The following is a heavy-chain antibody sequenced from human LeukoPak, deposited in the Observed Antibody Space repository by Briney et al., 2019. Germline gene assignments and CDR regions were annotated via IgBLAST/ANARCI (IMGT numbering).Heavy chain of an antibody. Sequence: PGGSLRLFCAASGFTFSDYTMTWVRQAPGKGLEWVSSISGRNSYIVYADSVKGRFSISRDNAEKLLYLEMNSLRVEDTAVYYCARNPRDGGYWGQGTLVNVSP. D-gene: IGHD3-16*01. J-gene: IGHJ4*02. V-gene: IGHV3-21*01. CDR1: GFTFSDYT. CDR2: ISGRNSYI. CDR3: ARNPRDGGY.